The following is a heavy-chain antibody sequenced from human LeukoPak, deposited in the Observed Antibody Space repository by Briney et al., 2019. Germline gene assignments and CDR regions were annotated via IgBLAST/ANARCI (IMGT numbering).Heavy chain of an antibody. CDR2: IYSGGST. CDR1: GFTVSVTS. V-gene: IGHV3-66*01. Sequence: RGSLRHSSGQPGFTVSVTSIRWGRQAPGKGLEWVAVIYSGGSTYYSASVKGRFTISRDNSKNTRFLQMKNLMAEDTAVYYCARERVWSCGGVSNSNWFDPWGQGTLVTVS. J-gene: IGHJ5*02. CDR3: ARERVWSCGGVSNSNWFDP. D-gene: IGHD3-16*01.